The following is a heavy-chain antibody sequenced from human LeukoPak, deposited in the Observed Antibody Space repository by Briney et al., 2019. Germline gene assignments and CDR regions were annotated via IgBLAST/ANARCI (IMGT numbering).Heavy chain of an antibody. CDR1: GFTFDDYA. Sequence: PGGSLRLSCAASGFTFDDYAMHWVRQAPGKGLEWVSGISWNSGRIAYADSVKGRFTISRDNAKNSLYLQMNSLRAEDTAVYYCARDIEAAGLFLDYWGQGTLVTVSS. J-gene: IGHJ4*02. D-gene: IGHD6-13*01. V-gene: IGHV3-9*01. CDR3: ARDIEAAGLFLDY. CDR2: ISWNSGRI.